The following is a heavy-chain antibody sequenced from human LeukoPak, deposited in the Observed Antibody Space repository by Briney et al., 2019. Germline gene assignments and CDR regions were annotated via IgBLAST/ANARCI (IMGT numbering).Heavy chain of an antibody. D-gene: IGHD6-6*01. CDR1: GFTFRTYW. CDR2: INQGGSET. Sequence: GSLRLSCAASGFTFRTYWMSWVRQAPGKGLEWVASINQGGSETYYVESVKGRFTISRDNAMNSFFLQMNSLRAEDTAVYYCARLIGDRTIYDYWGQGTLVTVSS. V-gene: IGHV3-7*01. J-gene: IGHJ4*02. CDR3: ARLIGDRTIYDY.